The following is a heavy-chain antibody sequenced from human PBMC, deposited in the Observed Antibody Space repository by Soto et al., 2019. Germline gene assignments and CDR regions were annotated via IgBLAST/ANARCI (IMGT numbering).Heavy chain of an antibody. V-gene: IGHV4-34*01. CDR3: ARGRSPYYYGSGSASLWFDP. J-gene: IGHJ5*02. CDR2: INHSGST. Sequence: PPGRGLEWIGEINHSGSTNYNPSLKSRVTISVDTSKNQFSLKLSSVTAAETAVYYCARGRSPYYYGSGSASLWFDPWGQGTLVTVSS. D-gene: IGHD3-10*01.